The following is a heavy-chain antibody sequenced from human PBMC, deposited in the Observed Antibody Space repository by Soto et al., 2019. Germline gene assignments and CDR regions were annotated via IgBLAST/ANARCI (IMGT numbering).Heavy chain of an antibody. CDR2: TSYDGSNA. CDR1: GFTFRSFV. J-gene: IGHJ4*02. Sequence: QVQLVESGGSVVQPGTSLRLSCVGSGFTFRSFVIHWVRQAPGKGLEWVALTSYDGSNAYYGDSVKGRFTISRDNSKNTVDLQMDSLRVEDTALYYCARWGTTGGVDFWGQGTLVSVSS. D-gene: IGHD3-16*01. V-gene: IGHV3-30*03. CDR3: ARWGTTGGVDF.